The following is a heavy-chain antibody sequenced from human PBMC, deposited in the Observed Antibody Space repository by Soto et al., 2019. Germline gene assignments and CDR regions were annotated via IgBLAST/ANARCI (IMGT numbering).Heavy chain of an antibody. CDR3: ARDMKSYGVGSSSPWNYYYMDV. Sequence: GGSLRLSCAASGFTFSSYWMHWVRQAPGKGLVWVSRINSDGSSTSYADSVKGRFTISRDNAKNTLYLQMNSLRAEDTAVYYCARDMKSYGVGSSSPWNYYYMDVWGKGTTVTVSS. CDR1: GFTFSSYW. D-gene: IGHD6-6*01. J-gene: IGHJ6*03. CDR2: INSDGSST. V-gene: IGHV3-74*01.